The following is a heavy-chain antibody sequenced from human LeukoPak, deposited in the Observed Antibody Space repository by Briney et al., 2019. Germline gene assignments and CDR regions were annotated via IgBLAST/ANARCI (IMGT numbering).Heavy chain of an antibody. J-gene: IGHJ4*02. CDR2: ISSSSSYI. D-gene: IGHD3-10*01. V-gene: IGHV3-21*01. CDR3: AKVDEYGSGSYYDY. Sequence: GGSLRLSCAASGFTFSSYSMNWVRQAPGKGLEWVSSISSSSSYIYYADSVKGRFTISRDNSKNTLYLQMNSLRAEDTAVYYCAKVDEYGSGSYYDYWGQGTLVTVSS. CDR1: GFTFSSYS.